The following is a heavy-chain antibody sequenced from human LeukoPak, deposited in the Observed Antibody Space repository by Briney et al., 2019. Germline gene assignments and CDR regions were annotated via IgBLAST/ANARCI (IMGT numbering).Heavy chain of an antibody. J-gene: IGHJ4*02. CDR2: MTHTGST. V-gene: IGHV4-34*01. D-gene: IGHD6-19*01. CDR3: ARAQGRLVPPAY. CDR1: GGSFSGYY. Sequence: PSETLSLTCAVYGGSFSGYYWSWIRQPPGEGLEWIGKMTHTGSTNYNPSLKSRVTMSADTSKKQFSLKLTSVTAADTAVYFCARAQGRLVPPAYWGQGTLVTVSS.